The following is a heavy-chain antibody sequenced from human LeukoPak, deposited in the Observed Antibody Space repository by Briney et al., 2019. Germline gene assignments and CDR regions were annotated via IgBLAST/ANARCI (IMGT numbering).Heavy chain of an antibody. CDR2: IYPGDSDT. J-gene: IGHJ4*02. CDR1: GYSFVSYW. D-gene: IGHD1-26*01. CDR3: ARTSGSHRYYFDL. Sequence: GESLKISCKGSGYSFVSYWVGWVRQMPGKGLEWMGIIYPGDSDTRYSPSFQGQVTISADKSISTAYLQWSSLKASDTAIYYCARTSGSHRYYFDLWGQGTLVTVSS. V-gene: IGHV5-51*01.